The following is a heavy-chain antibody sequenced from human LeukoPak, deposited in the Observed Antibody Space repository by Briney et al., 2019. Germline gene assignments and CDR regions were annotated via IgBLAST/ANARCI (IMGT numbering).Heavy chain of an antibody. CDR2: INPSGGPT. CDR1: GYTFSIYY. Sequence: GASVKVSSKASGYTFSIYYMRWVRQGPEQGLERMGVINPSGGPTRYAQTSQGRVTMTRATSSSTFYMELSSLRSEDTAVYSCARHSLTGTTPFDHWGQGTLVTVSS. J-gene: IGHJ4*02. D-gene: IGHD1-20*01. CDR3: ARHSLTGTTPFDH. V-gene: IGHV1-46*01.